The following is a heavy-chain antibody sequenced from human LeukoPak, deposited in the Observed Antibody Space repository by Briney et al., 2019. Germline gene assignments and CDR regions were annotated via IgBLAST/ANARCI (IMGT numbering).Heavy chain of an antibody. CDR1: GGSFSGYY. Sequence: SETLSLTCAVYGGSFSGYYWSWIRQPPGKGLEWIGSIYYSGSTYYNPSLKSRVTISVDTSKNQFSLKLSSVTAADTAVYYCARHRWGVIVATINWFDPWGQGTLVTVSS. V-gene: IGHV4-34*01. D-gene: IGHD5-12*01. CDR2: IYYSGST. CDR3: ARHRWGVIVATINWFDP. J-gene: IGHJ5*02.